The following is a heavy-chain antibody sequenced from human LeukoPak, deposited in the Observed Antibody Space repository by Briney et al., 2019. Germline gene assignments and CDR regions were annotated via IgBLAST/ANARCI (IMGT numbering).Heavy chain of an antibody. CDR2: IYYSGST. CDR3: AREFAGEMATMENYFDY. D-gene: IGHD5-24*01. J-gene: IGHJ4*02. CDR1: GGSISSGGYY. Sequence: PSETLSLTCTVSGGSISSGGYYWSWIRQHPGKGLEWIGYIYYSGSTYYNPSLKSRATISVDTSKNQFSLKLSSVTAADTAVYYCAREFAGEMATMENYFDYWGQGTLVTVSS. V-gene: IGHV4-31*03.